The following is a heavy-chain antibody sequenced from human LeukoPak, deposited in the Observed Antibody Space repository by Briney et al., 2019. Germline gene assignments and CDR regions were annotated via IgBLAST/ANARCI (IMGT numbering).Heavy chain of an antibody. CDR2: IKSKTDGGTT. D-gene: IGHD3-3*01. CDR3: TTQRTYYDFWSGYYTRDFQH. V-gene: IGHV3-15*01. J-gene: IGHJ1*01. Sequence: GGSLRLSCAASGFTFSNAWMSWVRQAPGKGLEWVGRIKSKTDGGTTDYAAPVKGRFTISRDDSNNTLYLQMNSLKTEDTAVYYCTTQRTYYDFWSGYYTRDFQHWGQGTLVTVSS. CDR1: GFTFSNAW.